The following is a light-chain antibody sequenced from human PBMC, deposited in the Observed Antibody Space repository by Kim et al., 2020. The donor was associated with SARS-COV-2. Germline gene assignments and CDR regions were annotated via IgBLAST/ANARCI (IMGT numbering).Light chain of an antibody. J-gene: IGKJ1*01. V-gene: IGKV1-5*01. CDR3: QQYDSYSHT. Sequence: ASVGDRVTITCRASESINSWLAWYQQKPGKGPKLLIYEATSLEIGVPSRFSGSASGTEFTLTISSLQPDDFATYYCQQYDSYSHTFGQGTKVDIK. CDR1: ESINSW. CDR2: EAT.